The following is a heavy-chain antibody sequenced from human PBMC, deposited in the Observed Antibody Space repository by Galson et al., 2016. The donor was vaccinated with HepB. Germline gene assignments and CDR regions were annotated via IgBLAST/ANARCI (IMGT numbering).Heavy chain of an antibody. J-gene: IGHJ6*02. V-gene: IGHV3-53*01. D-gene: IGHD3-10*01. CDR1: GFTVSSNF. Sequence: SLRLSCAASGFTVSSNFMSWVRQAPGTGLEWLSLVYSGGTTFYADSVKGLFTISRDNSNNTLYLQMNSLRAEDTAVYYCARDWRGSGSYNPYYYYGMDVWGQGTTVTVSS. CDR3: ARDWRGSGSYNPYYYYGMDV. CDR2: VYSGGTT.